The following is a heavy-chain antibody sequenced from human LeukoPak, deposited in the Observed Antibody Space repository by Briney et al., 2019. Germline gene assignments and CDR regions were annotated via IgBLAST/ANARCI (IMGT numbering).Heavy chain of an antibody. CDR2: IYNTGTT. J-gene: IGHJ3*02. CDR3: ARDFSAAFDI. Sequence: PSETLSLTCTVSGGSISSGGYYWSWIRQPPGKGLEWIGYIYNTGTTNYNPSLKSRVTISLDASKNQFSLKLSSVTAADTAVYYCARDFSAAFDIWGQGTMVTVSS. D-gene: IGHD2/OR15-2a*01. CDR1: GGSISSGGYY. V-gene: IGHV4-61*08.